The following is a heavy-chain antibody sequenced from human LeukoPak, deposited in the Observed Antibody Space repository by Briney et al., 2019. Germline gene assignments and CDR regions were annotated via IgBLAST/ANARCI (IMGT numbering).Heavy chain of an antibody. V-gene: IGHV3-30*18. CDR2: ISYDGSTK. CDR3: AKYDFWSGYGIDV. D-gene: IGHD3-3*01. CDR1: GFTFSSSG. Sequence: GRSLRLSCAASGFTFSSSGMHWVRQAPGKGLEWVAVISYDGSTKCYADSVKGRFTISRDNSKNTLYLQMNSLRAEDTAVYYCAKYDFWSGYGIDVWGQGTTVTVS. J-gene: IGHJ6*02.